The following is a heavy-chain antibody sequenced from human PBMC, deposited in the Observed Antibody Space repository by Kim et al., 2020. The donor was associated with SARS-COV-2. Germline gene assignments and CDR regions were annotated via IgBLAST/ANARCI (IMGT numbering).Heavy chain of an antibody. J-gene: IGHJ4*02. Sequence: YPGESDTRYSPSFQGQVTISADKSISTAYLQWSSRKASDTAMYYCARIGDYWGQGTLVTVSS. D-gene: IGHD2-15*01. CDR2: YPGESDT. V-gene: IGHV5-51*01. CDR3: ARIGDY.